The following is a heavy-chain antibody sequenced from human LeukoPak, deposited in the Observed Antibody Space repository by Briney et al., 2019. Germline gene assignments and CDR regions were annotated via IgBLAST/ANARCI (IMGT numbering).Heavy chain of an antibody. D-gene: IGHD3-3*01. CDR1: GFIFSNYA. CDR3: AKDGLYYDFWSGYYVDY. J-gene: IGHJ4*02. CDR2: ITGSGGTT. Sequence: PGGSLRLSCAASGFIFSNYAMSWVRQAPGKGPEWVSAITGSGGTTFYADSVKGRFTISRDNSKNTLYLQMNSLRAEDTAVYYCAKDGLYYDFWSGYYVDYWGQGTLVTVSS. V-gene: IGHV3-23*01.